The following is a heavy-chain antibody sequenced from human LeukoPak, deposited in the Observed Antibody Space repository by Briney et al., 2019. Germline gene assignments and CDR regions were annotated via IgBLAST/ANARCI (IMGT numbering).Heavy chain of an antibody. CDR2: IYYSGCT. V-gene: IGHV4-39*07. J-gene: IGHJ4*02. CDR3: ARDRSVGVLPAPPFDF. Sequence: SEALSLTCTVSGGSISSSSYYWGWIRQPPGKGLEWIGSIYYSGCTYYNPSLKSRLTISADTSKNQFSLTLTSVTAADTAVYYCARDRSVGVLPAPPFDFWGQGTLVTVSS. D-gene: IGHD6-6*01. CDR1: GGSISSSSYY.